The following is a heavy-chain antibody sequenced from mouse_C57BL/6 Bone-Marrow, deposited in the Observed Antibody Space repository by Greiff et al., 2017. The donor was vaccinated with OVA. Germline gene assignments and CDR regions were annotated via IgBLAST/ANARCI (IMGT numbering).Heavy chain of an antibody. CDR1: GFTFSDFY. J-gene: IGHJ3*01. V-gene: IGHV7-1*01. Sequence: EVQLVESGGGLVQSGRSLRLSCATSGFTFSDFYMEWVRQAPGKGLEWIAASRNKANDYTTEYSASVKGRFIVSRDTSQSILYLQMNALRAEDTAIDYCARDELERGGFAYWGKGTLVTVSA. CDR3: ARDELERGGFAY. D-gene: IGHD4-1*01. CDR2: SRNKANDYTT.